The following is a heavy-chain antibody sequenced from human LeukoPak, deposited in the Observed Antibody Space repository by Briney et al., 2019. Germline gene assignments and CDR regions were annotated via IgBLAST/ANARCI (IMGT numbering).Heavy chain of an antibody. CDR2: IYHSGST. D-gene: IGHD1-1*01. Sequence: PSETLSLTCAVSGGSISSSNWWSWLRQPPGKGLEWIGEIYHSGSTNYNPSLKSRVTISVDKSKNQFSLKLSSVTAADTAVYYCARWYNWNDGWGFDYWGQGTLVTVSS. J-gene: IGHJ4*02. V-gene: IGHV4-4*02. CDR1: GGSISSSNW. CDR3: ARWYNWNDGWGFDY.